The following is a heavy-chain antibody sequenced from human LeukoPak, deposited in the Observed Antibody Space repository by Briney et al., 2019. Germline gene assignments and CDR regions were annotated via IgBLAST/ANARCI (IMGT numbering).Heavy chain of an antibody. CDR1: GFTFSSYE. CDR2: ISSSGSTI. D-gene: IGHD2-2*01. J-gene: IGHJ4*02. V-gene: IGHV3-48*03. CDR3: ARSPPASPFDY. Sequence: PGGSLRLSCATSGFTFSSYEMNWVRQAPGKGLEWVSFISSSGSTIYYADSVKGRFTISRDISKNTLYLQMNSLRAEDTAFYYCARSPPASPFDYWGQGTLVTVSS.